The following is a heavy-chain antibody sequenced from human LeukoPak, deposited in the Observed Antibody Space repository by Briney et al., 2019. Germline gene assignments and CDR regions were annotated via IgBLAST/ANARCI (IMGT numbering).Heavy chain of an antibody. V-gene: IGHV4-34*01. Sequence: SETLSLTCAVYGGSFSGYYWTWVRQPPGKGLEWIGDFYQGRGTNYNPSLKSRVTISVDTSRNQFSLRLSSVTAADTAVYFCARAPLLYGDNSNFDYWGQGPWSPSP. CDR3: ARAPLLYGDNSNFDY. CDR1: GGSFSGYY. CDR2: FYQGRGT. D-gene: IGHD4-23*01. J-gene: IGHJ4*02.